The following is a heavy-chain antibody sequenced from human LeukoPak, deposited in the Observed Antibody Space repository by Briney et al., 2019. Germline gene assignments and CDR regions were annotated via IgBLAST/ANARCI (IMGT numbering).Heavy chain of an antibody. CDR2: ISYDGSNK. Sequence: GGSLRLSCAASGFTFSSYAMHWVRQAPGKGLEWVAVISYDGSNKYYADSVEGRFTISRDNSKNTLYLQMNSLRAEDTAVYYCAREHYGDYVFAFDIWGQGTMVTVSS. V-gene: IGHV3-30-3*01. D-gene: IGHD4-17*01. CDR1: GFTFSSYA. J-gene: IGHJ3*02. CDR3: AREHYGDYVFAFDI.